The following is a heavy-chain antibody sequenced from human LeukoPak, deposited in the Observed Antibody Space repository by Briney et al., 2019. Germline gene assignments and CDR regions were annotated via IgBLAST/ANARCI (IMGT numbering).Heavy chain of an antibody. Sequence: PGGSLRLCCAASGFTFSSYVMHWVRQAPGKGLEWVAVISFDGGNKYYADSVKGRFTSSRDNSKNTLYLQMNSLRPEDTAVYYCARDGVQQWLSYYFEYWGQGTLVTVSS. V-gene: IGHV3-30*04. CDR3: ARDGVQQWLSYYFEY. CDR1: GFTFSSYV. J-gene: IGHJ4*02. CDR2: ISFDGGNK. D-gene: IGHD5-18*01.